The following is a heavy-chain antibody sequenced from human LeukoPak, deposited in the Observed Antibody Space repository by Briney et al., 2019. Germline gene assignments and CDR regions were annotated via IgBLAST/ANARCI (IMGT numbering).Heavy chain of an antibody. CDR1: GGSISGYY. J-gene: IGHJ4*02. Sequence: PSETLSLTCSVSGGSISGYYWSWLRQSPGKGLEWIGHIYFSGRTTYNPSLGSRLTISADTSTSQLSLKLSSVTAADTAVYYCARHKPTGSYPLELWGQGTLVTVSS. D-gene: IGHD3-10*01. CDR3: ARHKPTGSYPLEL. V-gene: IGHV4-59*08. CDR2: IYFSGRT.